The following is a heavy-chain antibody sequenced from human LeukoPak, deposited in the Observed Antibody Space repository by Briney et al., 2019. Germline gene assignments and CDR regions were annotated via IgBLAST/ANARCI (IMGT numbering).Heavy chain of an antibody. CDR3: ARSAGYSSGWYYFDY. CDR2: INPNSGGT. J-gene: IGHJ4*02. V-gene: IGHV1-2*06. Sequence: GASVKVSCKASGYTFTGYYMHWVRQAPGQGLEWMGRINPNSGGTNYAQKFQGRVTMTRDTSISTAYMELSRLRSDDTAVYYCARSAGYSSGWYYFDYWGREPWSPSPQ. D-gene: IGHD6-19*01. CDR1: GYTFTGYY.